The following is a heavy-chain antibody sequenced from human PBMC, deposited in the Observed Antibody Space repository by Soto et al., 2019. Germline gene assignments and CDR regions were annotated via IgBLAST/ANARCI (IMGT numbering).Heavy chain of an antibody. Sequence: QVQLVQSGAEVKKPGASVKVSCKASGYTFTGYYMHWVRQAPGQGLEWMGWINPNSGGTNYAQKFQGRVTMTRDTSISTAYMELSRLRSDDTAVYYCAREGSSWYLPRYYYYGMDVWGQGTTVTVSS. V-gene: IGHV1-2*02. CDR2: INPNSGGT. J-gene: IGHJ6*02. CDR3: AREGSSWYLPRYYYYGMDV. CDR1: GYTFTGYY. D-gene: IGHD6-13*01.